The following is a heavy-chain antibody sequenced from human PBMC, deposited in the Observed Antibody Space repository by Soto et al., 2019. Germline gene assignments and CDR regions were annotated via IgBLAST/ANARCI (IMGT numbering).Heavy chain of an antibody. V-gene: IGHV4-4*07. J-gene: IGHJ4*02. CDR1: GASLKNYY. CDR2: IYTSGST. CDR3: ARGSLAPDY. Sequence: PSETLSLTCTVSGASLKNYYWSWARQPAGKGLEWVGRIYTSGSTNYNPSLESRVTMSVDTSKNQFSLKLSSVTAADTAVYYCARGSLAPDYWGQGTLVTVSS. D-gene: IGHD1-26*01.